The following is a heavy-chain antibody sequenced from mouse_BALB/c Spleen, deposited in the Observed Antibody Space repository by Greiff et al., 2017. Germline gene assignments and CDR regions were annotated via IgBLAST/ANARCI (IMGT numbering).Heavy chain of an antibody. J-gene: IGHJ1*01. CDR1: GFTFSSYG. CDR2: ISSGGSYT. Sequence: EVKVVESGGDLVKPGGSLKLSCAASGFTFSSYGMSWVRQTPDKRLEWVATISSGGSYTYYPDSVKGRFTISRDNAKNTLYLQMSSLKSEDTAMYYCARLSYWYFDVWGAGTTVTVSS. CDR3: ARLSYWYFDV. V-gene: IGHV5-6*01.